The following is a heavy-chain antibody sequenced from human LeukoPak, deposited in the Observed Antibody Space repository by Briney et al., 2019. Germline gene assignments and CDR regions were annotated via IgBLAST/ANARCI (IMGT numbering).Heavy chain of an antibody. CDR2: INPNSGGT. Sequence: AAVKVSCKASGYTFTGYYIHWVREAPGQGLEWMGWINPNSGGTNYAQKFQGRVTMTRDTSISTAYMEMSRLRSDDTAVYYCARGGWELLRSPPYYFDYWGQGTLVTVSS. CDR3: ARGGWELLRSPPYYFDY. CDR1: GYTFTGYY. J-gene: IGHJ4*02. D-gene: IGHD1-26*01. V-gene: IGHV1-2*02.